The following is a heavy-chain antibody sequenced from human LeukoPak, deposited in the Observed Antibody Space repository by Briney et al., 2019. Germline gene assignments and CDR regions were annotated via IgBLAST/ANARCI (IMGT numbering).Heavy chain of an antibody. J-gene: IGHJ4*02. D-gene: IGHD3-9*01. CDR3: ARGYYDVLTNYPKNFDQ. CDR2: IYYSGST. Sequence: SETLSLTCTVSGGSISSSSYYWGWIRQPPGKGLEWIGYIYYSGSTYYNPSLKSRLTISVDTSKNQFSLKLSSVTAADTAVYYCARGYYDVLTNYPKNFDQWGEGTLVTVSS. CDR1: GGSISSSSYY. V-gene: IGHV4-30-4*08.